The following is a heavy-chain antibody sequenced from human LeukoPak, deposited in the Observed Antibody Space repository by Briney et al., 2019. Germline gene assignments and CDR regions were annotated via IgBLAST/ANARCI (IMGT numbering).Heavy chain of an antibody. CDR3: ARGVRDGYSLLTYFDY. Sequence: EASVKVSCKASGYTFTNYYMHWVQQAPGQGLEWMGWINPNSGGTNYAQKFQGRVTMTRDTSISTSYMELSRLSSDDTAVYYCARGVRDGYSLLTYFDYWGQGTLVTVSS. V-gene: IGHV1-2*02. CDR1: GYTFTNYY. CDR2: INPNSGGT. D-gene: IGHD5-24*01. J-gene: IGHJ4*02.